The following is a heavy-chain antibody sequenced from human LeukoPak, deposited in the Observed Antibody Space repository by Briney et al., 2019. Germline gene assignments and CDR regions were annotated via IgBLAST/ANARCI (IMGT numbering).Heavy chain of an antibody. Sequence: PSETLSLTCTVSGGSISSGSYYWSWIRQPAGKGLEWIGRIYTSGSTNYNHSIKSRVTISVDTPKNQFSLKLSSVTAADTAVYYCARVRGYYDFWSGYYTDYYYYMDVWGKGTTVTVSS. CDR2: IYTSGST. J-gene: IGHJ6*03. V-gene: IGHV4-61*02. D-gene: IGHD3-3*01. CDR1: GGSISSGSYY. CDR3: ARVRGYYDFWSGYYTDYYYYMDV.